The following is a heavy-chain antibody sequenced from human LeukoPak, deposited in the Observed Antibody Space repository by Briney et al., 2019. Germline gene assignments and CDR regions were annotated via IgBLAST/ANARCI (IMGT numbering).Heavy chain of an antibody. V-gene: IGHV7-4-1*02. Sequence: ASVKVSRKASGYTFTSYAMNWVRQAPGQGLEWMGWTNTNTGNPTYAQGFTGRFVFSLDTSVSTAYLQISSLKAEDTAVYYCARDRVLLWFGESYYFDYWGQGTLVTVSS. CDR3: ARDRVLLWFGESYYFDY. J-gene: IGHJ4*02. CDR2: TNTNTGNP. CDR1: GYTFTSYA. D-gene: IGHD3-10*01.